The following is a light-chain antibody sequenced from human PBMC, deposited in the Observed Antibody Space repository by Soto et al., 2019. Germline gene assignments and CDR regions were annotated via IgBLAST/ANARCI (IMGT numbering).Light chain of an antibody. CDR1: QDIRYY. CDR2: GAT. V-gene: IGKV1-12*01. CDR3: QQFSSFSQA. Sequence: DIRMTQSPSSVSASVGDRVTITCRASQDIRYYLAWYQQKPGQAPKLLIYGATNLQSGVPSRFSGGGSGTDFTLTITCLQPEDFATYCCQQFSSFSQAFGQGTEVDIK. J-gene: IGKJ1*01.